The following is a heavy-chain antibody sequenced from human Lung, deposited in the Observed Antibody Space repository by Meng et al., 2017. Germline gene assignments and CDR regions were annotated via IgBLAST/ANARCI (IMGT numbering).Heavy chain of an antibody. Sequence: VQIQHGGAGLLKPSETLSLPCVVSGGSFSDYYWSWIRQPPGKGLEWIGEINHSGSTNYNPSLESRATISVDTSQNNLSLKLSSVTAADSAVYYCARGPTTMAHDFDYWGQGTLVTVSS. CDR3: ARGPTTMAHDFDY. CDR2: INHSGST. J-gene: IGHJ4*02. CDR1: GGSFSDYY. V-gene: IGHV4-34*01. D-gene: IGHD4-11*01.